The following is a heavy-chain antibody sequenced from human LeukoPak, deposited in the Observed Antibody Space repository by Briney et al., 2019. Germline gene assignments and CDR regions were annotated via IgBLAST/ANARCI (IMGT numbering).Heavy chain of an antibody. CDR2: ISGSGGST. V-gene: IGHV3-23*01. Sequence: GGSLRLSCAASGFTSSSYAMSWVRQAPGKGLEWVSAISGSGGSTYYADSVKGRFTISRDNSKNTLYLQMNSLRAEDTAVYYCAKIPNSVATTGLYYFDYWGQGTLVTVSS. CDR3: AKIPNSVATTGLYYFDY. D-gene: IGHD5-12*01. CDR1: GFTSSSYA. J-gene: IGHJ4*02.